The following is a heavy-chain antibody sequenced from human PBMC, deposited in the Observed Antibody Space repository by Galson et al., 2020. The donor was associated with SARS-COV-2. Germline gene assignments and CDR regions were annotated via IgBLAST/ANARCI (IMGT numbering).Heavy chain of an antibody. CDR2: IYPRDSDI. D-gene: IGHD3-10*01. CDR3: VRDSTSGLFWYGEFFDY. V-gene: IGHV5-51*01. Sequence: GESLKISCKASGYSFTNYWIGWVRQMPGQGLEWMGIIYPRDSDIRYSPSFQGQVTISVDKSISTAYLQWSSLTASDTAMYYCVRDSTSGLFWYGEFFDYWGQGTLVTVSS. CDR1: GYSFTNYW. J-gene: IGHJ4*02.